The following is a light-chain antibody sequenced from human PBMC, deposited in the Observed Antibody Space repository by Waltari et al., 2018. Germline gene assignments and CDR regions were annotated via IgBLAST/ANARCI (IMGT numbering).Light chain of an antibody. CDR1: TGPVPRSHW. CDR3: LLTYRGPRV. Sequence: QAVVTQEPSVTVSPGGTVTLTCASSTGPVPRSHWPYWFQQKAGQAPRTLIYDTNRKHSWTPARFSGSLLGGKAALTLSGAQPEDEADYYCLLTYRGPRVFGGGTKVTVV. V-gene: IGLV7-46*01. CDR2: DTN. J-gene: IGLJ3*02.